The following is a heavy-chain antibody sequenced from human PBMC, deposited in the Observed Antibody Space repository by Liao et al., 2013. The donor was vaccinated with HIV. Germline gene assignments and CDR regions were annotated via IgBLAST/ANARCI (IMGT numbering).Heavy chain of an antibody. D-gene: IGHD2-2*01. Sequence: QVQLQESGPGLVKPSQTLSLTCTVSGGSINNGSNYWSWIRQPAGKGLEWIGRIYTSGSTNYNTSLKSRVTISLDMSKNQFSLKLTSVTAADTAVYYCARGGEVVPGTIYGWYFDLWAVAPWSLSPQ. CDR2: IYTSGST. V-gene: IGHV4-61*02. CDR3: ARGGEVVPGTIYGWYFDL. CDR1: GGSINNGSNY. J-gene: IGHJ2*01.